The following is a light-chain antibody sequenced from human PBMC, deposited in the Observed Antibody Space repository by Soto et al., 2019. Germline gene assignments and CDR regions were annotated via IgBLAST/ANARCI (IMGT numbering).Light chain of an antibody. CDR2: GAF. V-gene: IGKV3-20*01. J-gene: IGKJ1*01. CDR3: QLYGDSRWT. Sequence: EVVLTQSPGTLSLSPGDGATLSCRASQTVNTNYLIWYQQRPGQAPSLLIYGAFSRAPGIPVRFRGSGSGTDFTLTISRLEPEDFAVYYCQLYGDSRWTFGQGTK. CDR1: QTVNTNY.